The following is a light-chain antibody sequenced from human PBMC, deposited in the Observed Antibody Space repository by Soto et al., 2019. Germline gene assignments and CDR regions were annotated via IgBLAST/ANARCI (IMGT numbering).Light chain of an antibody. V-gene: IGKV1-39*01. CDR1: QSISSY. Sequence: DIQMTQSPSSLSASVGDRVTITCRASQSISSYLHGYQQRPGKAPKLLIYAASNLQSGVPSRFSASGSGTYFTLTLNSLHPEDFATYDCQQCYSTPWTFGQGTKVEIK. J-gene: IGKJ1*01. CDR2: AAS. CDR3: QQCYSTPWT.